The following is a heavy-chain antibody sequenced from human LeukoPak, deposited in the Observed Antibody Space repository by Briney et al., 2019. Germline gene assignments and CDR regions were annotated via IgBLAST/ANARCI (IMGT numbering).Heavy chain of an antibody. CDR2: IIPIFGTA. CDR1: GGTFSSYA. D-gene: IGHD1-26*01. CDR3: ATGRGSYSVGDAFDI. V-gene: IGHV1-69*06. Sequence: GASVKVSCKASGGTFSSYAISWVRQAPGQGLEWMGGIIPIFGTANYAQKFQGRVTMTEDTSTDTAYMELSSLRSEDTAVYYCATGRGSYSVGDAFDIWGQGTMVTVSS. J-gene: IGHJ3*02.